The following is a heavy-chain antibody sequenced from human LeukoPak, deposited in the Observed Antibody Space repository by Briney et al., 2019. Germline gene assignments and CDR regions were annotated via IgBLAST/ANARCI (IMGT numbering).Heavy chain of an antibody. J-gene: IGHJ4*02. CDR1: GYTFTSYY. Sequence: GASVKVSCKASGYTFTSYYMHWVRQAPGQGLEWMGIINPSGGSTSYAQKFQGRVTMTRDTSTSTVYMELGSLRSEDTAVYYCARGSDYCDSSGRETSWFDYWGQGTLVTVSS. CDR2: INPSGGST. V-gene: IGHV1-46*01. CDR3: ARGSDYCDSSGRETSWFDY. D-gene: IGHD3-22*01.